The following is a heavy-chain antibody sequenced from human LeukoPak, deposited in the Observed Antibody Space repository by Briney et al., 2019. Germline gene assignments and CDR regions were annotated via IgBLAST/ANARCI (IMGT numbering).Heavy chain of an antibody. J-gene: IGHJ3*02. Sequence: SETLSLTCTVSGGPSSSYYLRWMRQPPGKGLEWSGYIYYSGSNNYNPSLKSRLTISVDTPKNQFSLPLSSVNAGDTGVYFCARGRTPNGYYSGWRIWGQGTMVTVSS. D-gene: IGHD3-10*01. CDR3: ARGRTPNGYYSGWRI. V-gene: IGHV4-59*01. CDR2: IYYSGSN. CDR1: GGPSSSYY.